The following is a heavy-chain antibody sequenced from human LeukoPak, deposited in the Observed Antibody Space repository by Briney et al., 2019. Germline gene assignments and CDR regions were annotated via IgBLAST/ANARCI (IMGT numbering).Heavy chain of an antibody. CDR2: IYHSGST. CDR3: ARLEGYDYVWGIIV. CDR1: GFTFRYAW. D-gene: IGHD3-16*01. V-gene: IGHV4-4*02. J-gene: IGHJ6*02. Sequence: GSLPLSCAASGFTFRYAWMTWVRQPPGKGLEWIGEIYHSGSTNYNPSLKSRVTISVDKSKNQFSLKLSSVTAADTAVYYCARLEGYDYVWGIIVWGQGATVTVSS.